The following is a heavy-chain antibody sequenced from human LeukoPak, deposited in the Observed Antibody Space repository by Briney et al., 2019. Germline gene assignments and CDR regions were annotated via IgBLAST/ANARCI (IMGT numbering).Heavy chain of an antibody. CDR1: GFTFSSYA. Sequence: GGSLRLSCAASGFTFSSYAMSWVRQAPGRGLEWVSSISSSSSYIYYADSVKGRFTISRDNAKNSLYLQMNSLRAEDTAVYYCARDYDSSGYFDYWGQGTLVTVSS. CDR3: ARDYDSSGYFDY. J-gene: IGHJ4*02. D-gene: IGHD3-22*01. V-gene: IGHV3-21*01. CDR2: ISSSSSYI.